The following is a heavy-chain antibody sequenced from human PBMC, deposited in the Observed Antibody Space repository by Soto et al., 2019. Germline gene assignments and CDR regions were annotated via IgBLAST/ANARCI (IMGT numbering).Heavy chain of an antibody. CDR3: ARVWGGAFDI. D-gene: IGHD3-10*01. J-gene: IGHJ3*02. CDR1: GGSISRYY. V-gene: IGHV4-59*01. CDR2: IYYSGST. Sequence: SETLSVTGTVSGGSISRYYWSWIRQPPGEGLEWIGYIYYSGSTNYNPSLKSRVTISVDTSKNQFSLKLSSVTAADTAVYYCARVWGGAFDIWGQGTMVTVS.